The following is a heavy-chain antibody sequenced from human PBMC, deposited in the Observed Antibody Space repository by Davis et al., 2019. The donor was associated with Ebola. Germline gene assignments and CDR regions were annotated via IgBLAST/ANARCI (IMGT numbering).Heavy chain of an antibody. CDR1: GGSFSGYY. CDR3: SRHGHYGMDV. V-gene: IGHV4-34*01. J-gene: IGHJ6*02. Sequence: PSDTLSPTCAVYGGSFSGYYWSGIRQPPGKGLEWIGKINHSGSTNYNPSLKSRVTISVDTSKNQFSLKLSSVTAADAAVYYCSRHGHYGMDVWGQGTTVTVSS. CDR2: INHSGST.